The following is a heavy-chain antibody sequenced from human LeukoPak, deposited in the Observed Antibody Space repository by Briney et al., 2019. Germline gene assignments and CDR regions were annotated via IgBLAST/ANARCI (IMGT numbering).Heavy chain of an antibody. CDR1: AGTFSSYA. D-gene: IGHD3-22*01. V-gene: IGHV1-69*05. Sequence: SVKVSCKASAGTFSSYAISWVRQAPGQGLEWMGGIITIFGTANYAQKFQGRVTITTDESTSTAYMELSSLRSEDTAVYYCARAGFVTYDSSGYWSYFQHWGQGTLVTVSS. J-gene: IGHJ1*01. CDR3: ARAGFVTYDSSGYWSYFQH. CDR2: IITIFGTA.